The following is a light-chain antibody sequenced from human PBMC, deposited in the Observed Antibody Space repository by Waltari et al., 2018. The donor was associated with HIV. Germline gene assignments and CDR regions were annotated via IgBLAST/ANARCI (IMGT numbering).Light chain of an antibody. V-gene: IGKV3-20*01. CDR3: QHYSNTPWT. CDR2: GAS. Sequence: EIVLTQSPGTLSLSHGGGATLACRASQSISSYLAWYQQKPGQAPRLLIYGASTRATGIPDRFSGSGSGTDFTLTISRLEPEDFAVFYCQHYSNTPWTFGQGTKVEI. J-gene: IGKJ1*01. CDR1: QSISSY.